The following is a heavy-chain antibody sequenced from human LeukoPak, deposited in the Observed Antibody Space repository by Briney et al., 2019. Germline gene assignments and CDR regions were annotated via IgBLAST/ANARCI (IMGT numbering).Heavy chain of an antibody. Sequence: GGSLRLSCAASGFTFSSYGMHWVRQAPGKGLEWVSVISYDGSHKYYTDSVKGRFTISRDNSNNTLYLQMNSLRAEDTAVYYCAKLTTSWGQGTLVTVSS. V-gene: IGHV3-30*18. CDR1: GFTFSSYG. CDR2: ISYDGSHK. CDR3: AKLTTS. D-gene: IGHD4-11*01. J-gene: IGHJ4*02.